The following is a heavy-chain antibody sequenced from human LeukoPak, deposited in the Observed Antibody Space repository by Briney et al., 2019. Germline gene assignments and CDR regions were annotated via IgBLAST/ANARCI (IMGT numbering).Heavy chain of an antibody. CDR3: ARDRRWLQFKYYYYYGMDV. D-gene: IGHD5-24*01. V-gene: IGHV3-33*01. CDR2: IWYDGSNK. Sequence: PGRSLRLSCAASGFTFSSYGMHWVRQAPGKGLEWVAVIWYDGSNKYYADSVKGRFTISRDNSKNTLYLQMNSLRAEDTAVYYCARDRRWLQFKYYYYYGMDVWGQGTTVTVSS. J-gene: IGHJ6*02. CDR1: GFTFSSYG.